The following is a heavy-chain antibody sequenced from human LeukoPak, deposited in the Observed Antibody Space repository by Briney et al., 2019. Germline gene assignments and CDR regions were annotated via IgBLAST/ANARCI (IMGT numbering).Heavy chain of an antibody. J-gene: IGHJ4*02. CDR3: ARGNTRYYYDSSGYYYSRYFDY. CDR2: INHSGST. Sequence: PSETLSLTCAVYGGSFSGYYWSWIRQPPGKGLEWIGEINHSGSTNYNPSLKSRVTISVDTSKNQFSLKLSSVTAADTAVYYCARGNTRYYYDSSGYYYSRYFDYWGQGTLVTVSS. V-gene: IGHV4-34*01. D-gene: IGHD3-22*01. CDR1: GGSFSGYY.